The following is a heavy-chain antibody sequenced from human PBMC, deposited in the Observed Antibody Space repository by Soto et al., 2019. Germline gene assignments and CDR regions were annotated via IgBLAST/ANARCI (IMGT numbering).Heavy chain of an antibody. CDR2: IYYSGST. D-gene: IGHD2-2*01. V-gene: IGHV4-59*01. Sequence: SETLSLTCTVSGGSISSYYWSWIRQPPGKGLEWIGYIYYSGSTNYNPSLKSQVTISVATSKNQFSRKLSSVTAADTAVYYGARANTRAPDIVVVPAAHWWDGYYYYYMDVWGKGTTVTVSS. CDR3: ARANTRAPDIVVVPAAHWWDGYYYYYMDV. J-gene: IGHJ6*03. CDR1: GGSISSYY.